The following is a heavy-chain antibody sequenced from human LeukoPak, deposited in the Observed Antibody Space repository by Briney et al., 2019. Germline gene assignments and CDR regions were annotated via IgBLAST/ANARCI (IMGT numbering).Heavy chain of an antibody. CDR3: ASDSFSPEYFRH. CDR1: GFSVSNND. J-gene: IGHJ1*01. V-gene: IGHV3-66*01. D-gene: IGHD2-2*01. Sequence: GGSLRLSCSASGFSVSNNDMSWVRQAPGKGLEWVSVIYSGGSTFYADSVKGRFTISRDNSKNTLYLQMNSLRAEDTAVYYCASDSFSPEYFRHWPQGTLVTVSS. CDR2: IYSGGST.